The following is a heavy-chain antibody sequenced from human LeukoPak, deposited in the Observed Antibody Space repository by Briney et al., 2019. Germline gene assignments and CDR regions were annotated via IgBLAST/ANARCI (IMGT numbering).Heavy chain of an antibody. Sequence: SVKVSCKASGGTFSSYAISWVRQAPGQGLEWMGGIIPILGTANYAQKFQGRVTITTDESTSTAYMELSSLRSEDTAVYYCARDKGLGPAYWFDPWGQGTLVTVSS. CDR3: ARDKGLGPAYWFDP. CDR2: IIPILGTA. V-gene: IGHV1-69*05. J-gene: IGHJ5*02. D-gene: IGHD2-2*01. CDR1: GGTFSSYA.